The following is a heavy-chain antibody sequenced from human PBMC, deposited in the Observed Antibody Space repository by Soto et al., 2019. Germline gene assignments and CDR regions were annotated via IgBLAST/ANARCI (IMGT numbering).Heavy chain of an antibody. Sequence: VQLVESGGGLVQPGRSLRLSCAASGFTFDDYAMHWVRQAPGKGLEWVSGISWNSGSIGYADSVKGRFTISRDNAKNSLYLQMNSLRAEDTAMYYCAKAFEDYSNSVYFDYWGQGTLVTVSS. CDR2: ISWNSGSI. V-gene: IGHV3-9*01. D-gene: IGHD4-4*01. J-gene: IGHJ4*02. CDR3: AKAFEDYSNSVYFDY. CDR1: GFTFDDYA.